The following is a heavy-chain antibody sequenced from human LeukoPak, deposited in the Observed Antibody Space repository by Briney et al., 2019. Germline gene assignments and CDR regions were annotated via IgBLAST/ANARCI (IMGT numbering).Heavy chain of an antibody. CDR2: IYYSGSN. Sequence: SETLSLSWTVSGGSISSYYWSWIQQPTGEEQEWICYIYYSGSNNYKPSLKSQATIAVDTSRKQFALHGSPVTPRNTSVYYSGSTNYDPSLKGRVTISVATSKIQFSLKLSSVTAADTAVYYCARDRRSEDFWSGLDYWGQGTLVTVSS. D-gene: IGHD3-10*01. V-gene: IGHV4-59*01. CDR3: GSTNYDPSLKGRVTISVATSKIQFSLKLSSVTAADTAVYYCARDRRSEDFWSGLDY. J-gene: IGHJ4*02. CDR1: GGSISSYY.